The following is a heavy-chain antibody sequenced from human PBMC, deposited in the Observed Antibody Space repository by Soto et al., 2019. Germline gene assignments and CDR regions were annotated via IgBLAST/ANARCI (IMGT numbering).Heavy chain of an antibody. V-gene: IGHV5-51*01. CDR3: VRPDSTGYYSH. CDR2: INPADSDT. Sequence: GESLKISCKGSVYSFTNYWIGWVRQMPGKGLEWMGIINPADSDTRYSPSFQGQVTVSVDKSISTAYLQRGSLKASDIAMYYCVRPDSTGYYSHWGQGTPVTVSS. CDR1: VYSFTNYW. J-gene: IGHJ4*02. D-gene: IGHD3-9*01.